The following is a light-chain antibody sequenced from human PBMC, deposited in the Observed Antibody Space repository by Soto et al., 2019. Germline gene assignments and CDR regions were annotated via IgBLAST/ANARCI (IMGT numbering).Light chain of an antibody. Sequence: QSVLTQPRSVSGSPGQSVTISCTGTSSDVGGYNYVSWYQQHPGKAPKFMIYDVSKRPSGVPDRFSGSKSGNTASLTISGLQAEDEAEYYCCSYAGSYTGVFGTGTKLPVL. V-gene: IGLV2-11*01. J-gene: IGLJ1*01. CDR3: CSYAGSYTGV. CDR2: DVS. CDR1: SSDVGGYNY.